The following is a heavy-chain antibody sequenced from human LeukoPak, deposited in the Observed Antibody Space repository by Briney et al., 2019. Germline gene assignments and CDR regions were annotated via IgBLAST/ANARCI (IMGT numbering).Heavy chain of an antibody. Sequence: PSETLSLTCTVSGGSISSGGYYWSWIRQHPGKGLEWIGYIYYSGGTYYNPSLKSRVTISVDTSKNQFSLKLSSVTAADTAVYYCARRACSSSWYWFDPWGQGTLVTVSS. V-gene: IGHV4-31*03. CDR1: GGSISSGGYY. CDR2: IYYSGGT. CDR3: ARRACSSSWYWFDP. D-gene: IGHD6-13*01. J-gene: IGHJ5*02.